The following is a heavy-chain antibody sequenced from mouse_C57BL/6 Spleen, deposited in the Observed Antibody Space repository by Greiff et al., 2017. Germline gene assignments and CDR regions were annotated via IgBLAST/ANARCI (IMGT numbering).Heavy chain of an antibody. CDR3: ERGRRGDGSSSAWFAY. D-gene: IGHD1-1*01. Sequence: EVKLVESGPGLVKPSQTVFLTCTVTGISITTGNYRWSWIRQFPGNKLEWIGYIYYSGTITYNPSLTSRTTITRDTPKNQFFLEMNSLTAEDTATYYCERGRRGDGSSSAWFAYWGQGTLVTVSA. CDR1: GISITTGNYR. CDR2: IYYSGTI. V-gene: IGHV3-5*01. J-gene: IGHJ3*01.